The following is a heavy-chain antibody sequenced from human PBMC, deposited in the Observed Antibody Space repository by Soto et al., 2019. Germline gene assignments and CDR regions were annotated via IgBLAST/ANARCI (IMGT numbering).Heavy chain of an antibody. J-gene: IGHJ5*02. CDR2: ISSSSSTI. D-gene: IGHD2-2*01. Sequence: LRLSCAASGFTFSSYSMNWVRQAPGKGLEWVSYISSSSSTIYYADSVKGRFTISRDNAKNSLYLQMNSLRAEDTAVYYCARERGNIGVVPENWFDPWGQGTRVTVAS. CDR1: GFTFSSYS. CDR3: ARERGNIGVVPENWFDP. V-gene: IGHV3-48*01.